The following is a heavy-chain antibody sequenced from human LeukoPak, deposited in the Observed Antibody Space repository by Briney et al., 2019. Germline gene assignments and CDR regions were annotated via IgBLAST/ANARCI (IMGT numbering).Heavy chain of an antibody. CDR1: GFTFSSYW. D-gene: IGHD1-20*01. CDR2: IKHDGSEK. CDR3: ARARITGKRDAFDI. V-gene: IGHV3-7*01. Sequence: GGSLRLSCAASGFTFSSYWMSWVRQAPGKGLEWVANIKHDGSEKYYVDSVKGRFTISRDNAKNSLYLQKNSLRAEDTAVYYCARARITGKRDAFDIWGQGTMVTVSS. J-gene: IGHJ3*02.